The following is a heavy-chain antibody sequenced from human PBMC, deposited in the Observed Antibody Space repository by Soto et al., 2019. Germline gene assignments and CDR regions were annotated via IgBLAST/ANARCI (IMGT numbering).Heavy chain of an antibody. V-gene: IGHV3-21*04. Sequence: PXGSLRLSCAASGFTFNNYHMNWVRQAPGKGLEWVPSISSSSRYISYADSVKGRFTTSRDNAKNSLLLQMNSLRSEDTAVYYCASSDYGDHDYWGQGTLVTVSS. D-gene: IGHD4-17*01. CDR3: ASSDYGDHDY. CDR2: ISSSSRYI. J-gene: IGHJ4*02. CDR1: GFTFNNYH.